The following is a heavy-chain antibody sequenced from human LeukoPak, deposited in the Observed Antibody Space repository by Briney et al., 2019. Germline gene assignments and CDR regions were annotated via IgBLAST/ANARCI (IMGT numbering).Heavy chain of an antibody. J-gene: IGHJ4*02. D-gene: IGHD6-19*01. CDR1: GGSFSGYY. V-gene: IGHV4-34*01. Sequence: PSETLSLTCAVYGGSFSGYYWSWIRQPPGKGLEWIGEINHSGSTNYNPSLKSRVTISVDTSKNQFSLKLSSVTAADTAVYYCAKTALDPKYSSGWYSRYYFDYWGQGTLVTVSS. CDR3: AKTALDPKYSSGWYSRYYFDY. CDR2: INHSGST.